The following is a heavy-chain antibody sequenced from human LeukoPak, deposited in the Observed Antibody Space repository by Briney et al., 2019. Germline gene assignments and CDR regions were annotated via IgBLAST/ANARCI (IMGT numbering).Heavy chain of an antibody. Sequence: GASVKVSCKVSGYTLTELSIHWVRQAPGKGLEWMGGFDPEDGETIYAQKFQGRVTMTEDTSTDTAYMELSSLRSEDTAVYYCATGVAAYYYFDYWGQGTLVTVSS. CDR2: FDPEDGET. CDR1: GYTLTELS. J-gene: IGHJ4*02. V-gene: IGHV1-24*01. D-gene: IGHD6-13*01. CDR3: ATGVAAYYYFDY.